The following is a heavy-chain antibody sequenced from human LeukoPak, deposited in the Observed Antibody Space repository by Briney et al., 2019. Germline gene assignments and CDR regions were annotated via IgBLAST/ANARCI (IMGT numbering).Heavy chain of an antibody. CDR1: GFTFNTYG. V-gene: IGHV3-30*02. D-gene: IGHD6-13*01. CDR3: ARRVQLNIDY. J-gene: IGHJ4*02. Sequence: GGSLRLSCAGSGFTFNTYGMHWVRQAPGKGLEWVAFIRYDENHKYYADSVKGRFTISRDNSKNTLYLQMNSLRVEDTAMYYCARRVQLNIDYWGQGTLVTVSS. CDR2: IRYDENHK.